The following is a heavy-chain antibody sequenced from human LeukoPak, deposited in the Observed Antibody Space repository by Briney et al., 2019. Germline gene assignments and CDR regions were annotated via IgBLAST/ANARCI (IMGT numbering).Heavy chain of an antibody. V-gene: IGHV4-34*01. CDR2: INHSGST. J-gene: IGHJ4*02. CDR1: GGTSIDYY. CDR3: ASWGGYDSSGFYAGFLVR. D-gene: IGHD3-22*01. Sequence: KPSETLSLTCAVYGGTSIDYYLTWVRQPPGKGLEWIGEINHSGSTNYNPSLKSRVTISVDTSKNQFSLKLSSVTAADTAVYYCASWGGYDSSGFYAGFLVRWGGATLVTVSS.